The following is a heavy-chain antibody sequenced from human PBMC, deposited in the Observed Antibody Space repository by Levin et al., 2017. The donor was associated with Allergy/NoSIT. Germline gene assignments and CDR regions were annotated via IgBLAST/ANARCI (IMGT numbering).Heavy chain of an antibody. J-gene: IGHJ6*03. V-gene: IGHV3-30*18. CDR3: AKDLRWNPLRSIAAAGTWSNAAYYYYYMDV. Sequence: QPGGSLRLSCAASGFTFSSYGMHWVRQAPGKGLEWVAVISYDGSNKYYADSVKGRFTISRDNSKNTLYLQMNSLRAEDTAVYYCAKDLRWNPLRSIAAAGTWSNAAYYYYYMDVWGKGTTVTVSS. CDR1: GFTFSSYG. CDR2: ISYDGSNK. D-gene: IGHD6-13*01.